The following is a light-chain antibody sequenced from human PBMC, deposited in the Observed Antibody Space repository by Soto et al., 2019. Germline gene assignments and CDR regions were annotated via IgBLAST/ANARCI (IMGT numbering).Light chain of an antibody. CDR2: EGS. V-gene: IGLV2-23*01. CDR3: CSYVGSSTLV. J-gene: IGLJ2*01. CDR1: SSDVGSYNL. Sequence: QSALTQPASVSGSPGQSITISCTGTSSDVGSYNLVSWYQQHPGKAPKLMIYEGSKRPSGVSNRFSDSKSGNTASLTISGLQAEDEADYYCCSYVGSSTLVFGGRTQLTVL.